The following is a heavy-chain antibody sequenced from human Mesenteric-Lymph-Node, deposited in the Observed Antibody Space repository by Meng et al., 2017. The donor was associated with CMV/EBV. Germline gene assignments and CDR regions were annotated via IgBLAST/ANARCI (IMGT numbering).Heavy chain of an antibody. V-gene: IGHV3-74*03. CDR1: GFSLSSYW. CDR3: AKTQYSSGWHEAGY. Sequence: GESLKISCAASGFSLSSYWMHWVRQTPGKGLVWVARFAGDNIKTSDERKTTYADSVKGRFTISRDNSKNTLYLQMNRLRVEDTAVYYCAKTQYSSGWHEAGYWGQGTLVTVSS. J-gene: IGHJ4*02. D-gene: IGHD6-19*01. CDR2: FAGDNIKTSDERKT.